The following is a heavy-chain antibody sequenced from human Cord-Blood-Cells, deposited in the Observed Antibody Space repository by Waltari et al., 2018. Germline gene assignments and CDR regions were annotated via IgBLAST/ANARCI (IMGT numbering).Heavy chain of an antibody. Sequence: QVQLQQWGAGLLTPSETLSLTCAVYGGSFSGYYWSWIRKPPGTGMEWIGEINHSGSTNYNPSLKSRVTISVDTSKNQFSLKLSSVTAADTAVYYCARGMGLLDYWGQGTLVTVSS. J-gene: IGHJ4*02. V-gene: IGHV4-34*01. CDR2: INHSGST. CDR1: GGSFSGYY. D-gene: IGHD5-12*01. CDR3: ARGMGLLDY.